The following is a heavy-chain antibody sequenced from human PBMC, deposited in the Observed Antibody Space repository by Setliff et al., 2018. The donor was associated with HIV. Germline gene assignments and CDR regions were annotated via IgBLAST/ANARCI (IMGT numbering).Heavy chain of an antibody. CDR1: GGSISSGDYY. D-gene: IGHD6-25*01. V-gene: IGHV4-30-4*02. CDR2: IYYSGST. CDR3: ARYSPRGYTLTGPY. J-gene: IGHJ4*02. Sequence: ASETLSLTCTVSGGSISSGDYYWSWIRQPPGKGLEWIGYIYYSGSTYYNPSLKSRVTISVDTSKNQFSLKLSSVTAADTAVYYCARYSPRGYTLTGPYWGQGTLVTVSS.